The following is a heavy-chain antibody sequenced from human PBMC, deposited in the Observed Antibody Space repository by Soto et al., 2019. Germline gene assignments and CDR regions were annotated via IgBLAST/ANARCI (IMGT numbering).Heavy chain of an antibody. CDR1: GGTFSSYT. CDR2: IIPILGIA. Sequence: QVQLVQSGAEVKKPGSSVKVSCTASGGTFSSYTISWVRQAPGQGLEWMGRIIPILGIANYAQKFQGRVTITADKSTSPAYMELSSLRSEDTAVYYCASSPWADCSGGSCPLDYWGQGTLVTVSS. CDR3: ASSPWADCSGGSCPLDY. J-gene: IGHJ4*02. V-gene: IGHV1-69*02. D-gene: IGHD2-15*01.